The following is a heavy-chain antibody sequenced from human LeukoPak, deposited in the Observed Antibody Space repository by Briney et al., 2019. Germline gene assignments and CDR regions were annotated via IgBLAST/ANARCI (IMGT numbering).Heavy chain of an antibody. CDR3: ARGDGDYFDY. CDR1: GFTFSSYS. CDR2: ISSTSSYI. D-gene: IGHD4-17*01. Sequence: GGSLRLSCAASGFTFSSYSMNWVRQAPGKGLEWVSSISSTSSYIYYADSVKGRFTISRDNAKNSLFLQMDSLRAEDTAVYYCARGDGDYFDYWGQGTLVTVSS. J-gene: IGHJ4*02. V-gene: IGHV3-21*01.